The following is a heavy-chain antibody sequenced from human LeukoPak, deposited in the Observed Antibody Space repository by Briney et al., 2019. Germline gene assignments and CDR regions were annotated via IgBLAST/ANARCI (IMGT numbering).Heavy chain of an antibody. CDR1: GFTFTRHL. CDR2: IKQDGSEK. CDR3: AREPDNWFDP. V-gene: IGHV3-7*01. J-gene: IGHJ5*02. Sequence: PGGSLRLSCAASGFTFTRHLMSWVRQAPGKGPEWVANIKQDGSEKFYVESVRGRFTISKDNAKNSLYLQMNSLRAEDTAVYYCAREPDNWFDPWGQGTLVTVSS.